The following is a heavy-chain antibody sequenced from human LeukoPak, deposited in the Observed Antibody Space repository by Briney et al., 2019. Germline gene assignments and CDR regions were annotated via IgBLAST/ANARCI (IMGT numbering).Heavy chain of an antibody. CDR1: GGPMYSYY. D-gene: IGHD3-22*01. V-gene: IGHV4-4*07. Sequence: SETLSLTCAVSGGPMYSYYWTWIRQTAEQALGCNGRLNPGVSTNYNPSLKSRVTMSVDTSKNQFALKLSAVTAADTAVYYCARLKFYDSTGYSPGHYMDVWGKGTTVTVSS. J-gene: IGHJ6*03. CDR3: ARLKFYDSTGYSPGHYMDV. CDR2: LNPGVST.